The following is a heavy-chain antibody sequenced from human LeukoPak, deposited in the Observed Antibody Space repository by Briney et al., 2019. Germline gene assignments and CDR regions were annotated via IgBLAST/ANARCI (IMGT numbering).Heavy chain of an antibody. J-gene: IGHJ4*02. Sequence: GGSLRLSCAASGFTFSSYSMNWVRQAPGKGLEWVSSISSSSSYIYYADSVKGRFTISRDYAKNSLYLQMNSLRAEDTAVYYRARATNSGSYQFDYWGQGTLVTVSS. CDR2: ISSSSSYI. V-gene: IGHV3-21*01. CDR3: ARATNSGSYQFDY. CDR1: GFTFSSYS. D-gene: IGHD1-26*01.